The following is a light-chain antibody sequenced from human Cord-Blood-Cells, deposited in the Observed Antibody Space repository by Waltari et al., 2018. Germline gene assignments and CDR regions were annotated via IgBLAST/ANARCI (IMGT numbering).Light chain of an antibody. CDR3: QQYYSTPLT. Sequence: IVMPQSPHSLAGSLGATADIRSKSSRSVLYSSNNKNYLAWDQQKPGQPTKLLIYWASTRESGVPDRFSGSGSGTDFTLTISSLQAEDVAVYYCQQYYSTPLTFGGGTKVEIK. V-gene: IGKV4-1*01. CDR1: RSVLYSSNNKNY. CDR2: WAS. J-gene: IGKJ4*01.